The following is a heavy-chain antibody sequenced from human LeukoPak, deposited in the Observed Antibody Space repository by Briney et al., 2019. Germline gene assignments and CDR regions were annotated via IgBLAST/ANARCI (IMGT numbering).Heavy chain of an antibody. CDR1: GFTFSSYW. Sequence: PGGSLRLSCAASGFTFSSYWMSWVRQAPGKGLEWVANIKQDGSEKYYVDSVKGRFTISRDNAKNSLYLQMNSLRAEDTAVYYCVRGERSIAVAAVDYWGQGTLVTVSS. J-gene: IGHJ4*02. D-gene: IGHD6-19*01. V-gene: IGHV3-7*04. CDR2: IKQDGSEK. CDR3: VRGERSIAVAAVDY.